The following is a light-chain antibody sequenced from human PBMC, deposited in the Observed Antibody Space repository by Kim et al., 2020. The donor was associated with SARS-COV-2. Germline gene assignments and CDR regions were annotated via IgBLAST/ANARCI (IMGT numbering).Light chain of an antibody. V-gene: IGKV3-15*01. CDR2: AAS. CDR3: QQYNNWPL. J-gene: IGKJ3*01. CDR1: QSVSSN. Sequence: EIVMTQSQATLSVSPGERATLSCRASQSVSSNLAWYQHKPGQAPRLLIYAASTRATGVPARFSGSGSGTEFTLTISSLQSEDFAVYYCQQYNNWPLFGPGTKVDIK.